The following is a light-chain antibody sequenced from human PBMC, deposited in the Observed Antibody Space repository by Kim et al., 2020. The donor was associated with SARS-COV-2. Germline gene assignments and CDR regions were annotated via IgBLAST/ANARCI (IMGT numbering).Light chain of an antibody. J-gene: IGLJ2*01. CDR3: SSYTTSGTLL. V-gene: IGLV2-14*01. CDR1: SSDIGNYNY. CDR2: DVN. Sequence: QSALTQPASVPGSPGQSITISCTGTSSDIGNYNYVSWYQQHPGKAPKLIIYDVNKRPSGVSNRFSGSKSGNTASLTISGLQAEDETDYYCSSYTTSGTLLFGGGTQLTVL.